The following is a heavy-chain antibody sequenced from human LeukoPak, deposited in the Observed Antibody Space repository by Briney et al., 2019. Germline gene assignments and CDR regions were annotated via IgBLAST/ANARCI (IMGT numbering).Heavy chain of an antibody. Sequence: GASVKVSFKTSGYSFTDYYMHWVRQAPGQGLEWMGWINPNSGGTSSAQKFQGRVTMTRDTSITTVYMEVNWLTSDDTAMYYCARADRLHGGPYLIGPWGQGTLVTVSS. CDR1: GYSFTDYY. J-gene: IGHJ5*02. V-gene: IGHV1-2*02. D-gene: IGHD3-16*01. CDR3: ARADRLHGGPYLIGP. CDR2: INPNSGGT.